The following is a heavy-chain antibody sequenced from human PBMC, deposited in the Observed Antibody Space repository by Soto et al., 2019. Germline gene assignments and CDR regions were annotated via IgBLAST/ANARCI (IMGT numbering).Heavy chain of an antibody. D-gene: IGHD3-10*01. CDR3: ARMATSGSLNWFDP. CDR2: MNPGSGDT. Sequence: ASVKVSCKASGYSFTNNDVTWVRQATGQGLEWMGWMNPGSGDTGYAQKFQGRVTMTRDISIATAYMELSSLRSGDTAIYYCARMATSGSLNWFDPWGQGTLVTVSS. J-gene: IGHJ5*02. CDR1: GYSFTNND. V-gene: IGHV1-8*01.